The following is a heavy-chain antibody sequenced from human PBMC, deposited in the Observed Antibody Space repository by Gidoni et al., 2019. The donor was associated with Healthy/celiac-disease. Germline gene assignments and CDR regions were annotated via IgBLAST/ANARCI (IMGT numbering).Heavy chain of an antibody. CDR2: IIPIFGTA. CDR3: ASWEYSSSSRPFDY. V-gene: IGHV1-69*06. J-gene: IGHJ4*02. Sequence: QVQLVQSGAEVKKPGSSVKVSCTASGGTFSSYAISWVRQAPGQGLEWRGWIIPIFGTANYAQKFKGRVTITADKSTSTAYMELSSLRSEDTAVYYCASWEYSSSSRPFDYWGQGTLVTVSS. CDR1: GGTFSSYA. D-gene: IGHD6-6*01.